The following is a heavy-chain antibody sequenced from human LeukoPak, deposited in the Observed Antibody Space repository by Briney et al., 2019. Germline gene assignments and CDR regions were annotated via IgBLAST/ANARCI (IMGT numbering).Heavy chain of an antibody. J-gene: IGHJ4*02. Sequence: GGSLRLSCAASGFTVSSNYMSWVRQAPGKGLEWVSVIYSGGSTYYADSVKGRFTISRDNSKNTLYLQMNSLRAEDTAVYYCARDGYDYVWGSYRRSDYWGQGTLVTVSS. CDR2: IYSGGST. D-gene: IGHD3-16*02. CDR3: ARDGYDYVWGSYRRSDY. V-gene: IGHV3-53*01. CDR1: GFTVSSNY.